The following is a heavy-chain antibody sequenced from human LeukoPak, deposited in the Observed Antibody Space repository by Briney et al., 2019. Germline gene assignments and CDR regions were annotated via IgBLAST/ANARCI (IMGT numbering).Heavy chain of an antibody. V-gene: IGHV3-9*01. Sequence: GGSLRLSCAASGFTFDDYAMHWVRQAPGKGLEWVSGISWNNGSIGYADSVKGRFTISRDNAKNSLYLQMNSLRAEDTAVYYCAKSLMYLKHSSGWLYFDYWGQGTLVTVSS. J-gene: IGHJ4*02. D-gene: IGHD6-19*01. CDR1: GFTFDDYA. CDR3: AKSLMYLKHSSGWLYFDY. CDR2: ISWNNGSI.